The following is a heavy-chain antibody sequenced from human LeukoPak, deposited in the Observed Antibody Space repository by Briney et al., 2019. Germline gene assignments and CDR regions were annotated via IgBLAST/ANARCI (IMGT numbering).Heavy chain of an antibody. CDR3: ARDGLDYDAWSGILDQ. D-gene: IGHD3-3*01. V-gene: IGHV1-2*02. Sequence: ASVKVSCKTSGYIFTAHFLHWVRQAPGQGLEWMGWINPTSGATNYTQKFQGRVTMTRDTSVSTAYMQLTSLRSDDTAVYYCARDGLDYDAWSGILDQWGQGVLVTVSS. CDR2: INPTSGAT. CDR1: GYIFTAHF. J-gene: IGHJ5*02.